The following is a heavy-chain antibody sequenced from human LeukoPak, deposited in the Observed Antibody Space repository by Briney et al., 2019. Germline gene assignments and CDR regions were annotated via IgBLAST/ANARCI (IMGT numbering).Heavy chain of an antibody. Sequence: SETLSLTCSVSGGSINSFSSYWDWIRQPAGKGLEWIGRIYASGITNYHPSLKSRVAISVDTSKNQFSLRLSSVTAADTAVYYCASGADSSNYFLYYWGQGILVTVSS. CDR1: GGSINSFSSY. V-gene: IGHV4-61*02. J-gene: IGHJ4*02. CDR2: IYASGIT. D-gene: IGHD3-22*01. CDR3: ASGADSSNYFLYY.